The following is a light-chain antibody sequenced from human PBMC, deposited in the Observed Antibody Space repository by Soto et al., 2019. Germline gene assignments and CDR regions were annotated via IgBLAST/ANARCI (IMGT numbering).Light chain of an antibody. V-gene: IGLV2-14*01. CDR3: TSYTSSSTYV. CDR1: SSDVGGYNY. J-gene: IGLJ1*01. CDR2: AVS. Sequence: QSALTQPASVSGSPGQSITISCTGTSSDVGGYNYVSWYQQHPGKAPKLMISAVSDRPSGVSNRFSGSKSGNTASLTISGLHPEDEADYYCTSYTSSSTYVFGTGTKVTVL.